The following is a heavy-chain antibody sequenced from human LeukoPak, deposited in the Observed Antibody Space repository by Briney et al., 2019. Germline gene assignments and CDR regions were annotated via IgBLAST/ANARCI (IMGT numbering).Heavy chain of an antibody. CDR2: IKSQTDGGTT. Sequence: GGSLRLSCAASRFAFTNAWMTWVRQAPGKGLEWVGRIKSQTDGGTTDYAAPVKGRFTISRDDSKNRLYLQMNSLRTEDTAVYYCTTVPDYGDYGYYFDYWGQGTLVTVSS. D-gene: IGHD4-17*01. J-gene: IGHJ4*02. CDR3: TTVPDYGDYGYYFDY. V-gene: IGHV3-15*01. CDR1: RFAFTNAW.